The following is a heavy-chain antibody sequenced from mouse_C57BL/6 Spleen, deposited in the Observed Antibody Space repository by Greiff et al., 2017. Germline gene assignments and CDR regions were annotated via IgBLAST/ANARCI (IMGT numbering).Heavy chain of an antibody. D-gene: IGHD1-1*01. CDR2: IYPGSGST. J-gene: IGHJ4*01. CDR1: GYTFTSYW. CDR3: ASHYYGRDAMDY. V-gene: IGHV1-55*01. Sequence: QVQLQQPGAELVKPGASVKMSCKASGYTFTSYWITWVKQRPGQGLEWIGDIYPGSGSTNYNEKFKSKDTLTVDTSSSTAYMQLSSLTSEDSAVYYCASHYYGRDAMDYWGQGTSVTVSS.